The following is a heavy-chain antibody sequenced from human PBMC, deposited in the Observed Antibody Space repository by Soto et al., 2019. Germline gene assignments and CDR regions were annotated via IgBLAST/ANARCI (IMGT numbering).Heavy chain of an antibody. D-gene: IGHD2-2*01. J-gene: IGHJ6*02. CDR2: IKSKTDGGTT. CDR3: TTQDLLVPAANGVPPPHRDYYYGMDV. Sequence: GGSLRLSCAASGFTFSNAWMNWVRQAPGKGLEWVGRIKSKTDGGTTDYAAPVKGRFTISRDDSKNTLYLQMNSLKTEDTAVYYCTTQDLLVPAANGVPPPHRDYYYGMDVWGQGTTVTVSS. CDR1: GFTFSNAW. V-gene: IGHV3-15*07.